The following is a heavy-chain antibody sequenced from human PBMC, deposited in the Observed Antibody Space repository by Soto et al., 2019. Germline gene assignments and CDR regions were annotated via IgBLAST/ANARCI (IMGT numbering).Heavy chain of an antibody. J-gene: IGHJ6*02. CDR3: ARTDYYDSSGYPLHGMDV. V-gene: IGHV1-69*13. Sequence: GASVKVSCKASGGTFSSYAISWVRQAPGQGLEWMGGIIPIFGTANYAQKFQGRVTITADESTSTAYMELSSLRSEDTAVYHCARTDYYDSSGYPLHGMDVWGQGTTVTVSS. D-gene: IGHD3-22*01. CDR2: IIPIFGTA. CDR1: GGTFSSYA.